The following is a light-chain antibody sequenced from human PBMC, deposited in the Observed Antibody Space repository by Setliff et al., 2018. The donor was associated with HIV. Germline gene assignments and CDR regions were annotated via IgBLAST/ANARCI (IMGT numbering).Light chain of an antibody. J-gene: IGLJ1*01. CDR3: CSYAGSSYV. CDR2: DVS. Sequence: QAVVTQPRSVSGSPGQSVTISCTGTSSDVGGYNYVSWFQQHPGKAPKLMIYDVSKRPSGVPGRFSGSKSGNTASLTISGLQAEDDADYYCCSYAGSSYVFGTGTKVTVL. V-gene: IGLV2-11*01. CDR1: SSDVGGYNY.